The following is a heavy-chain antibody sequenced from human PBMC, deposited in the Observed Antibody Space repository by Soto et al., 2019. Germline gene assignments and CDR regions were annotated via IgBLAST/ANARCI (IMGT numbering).Heavy chain of an antibody. D-gene: IGHD2-2*01. CDR2: ISSSSSTI. Sequence: PGGSLRLSCAASGFTFSSHSMNWVRQAPGKGLEWVSYISSSSSTIYYADSVKGRFTISRDNAKNSLYLQMNSLRAEDTAVYYCARDFGHCTSTKCYVAFDYWGQGTLVTVSS. CDR3: ARDFGHCTSTKCYVAFDY. CDR1: GFTFSSHS. J-gene: IGHJ4*02. V-gene: IGHV3-48*01.